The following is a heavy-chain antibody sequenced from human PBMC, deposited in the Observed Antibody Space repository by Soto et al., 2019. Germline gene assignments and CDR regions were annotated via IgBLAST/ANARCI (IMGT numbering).Heavy chain of an antibody. D-gene: IGHD1-1*01. CDR3: ARVERGTATTVVDAFDI. CDR2: MSHSGGT. Sequence: QVQLQQWGAGLLKPSETLSLTCAVYGGFVSSGSYYWSWIRQPPGKGLEWIGEMSHSGGTHFNPSHKSRVTISVETSKKQFSLKMGSVTAADTALYYCARVERGTATTVVDAFDIWGPGTMVTVSS. V-gene: IGHV4-34*01. CDR1: GGFVSSGSYY. J-gene: IGHJ3*02.